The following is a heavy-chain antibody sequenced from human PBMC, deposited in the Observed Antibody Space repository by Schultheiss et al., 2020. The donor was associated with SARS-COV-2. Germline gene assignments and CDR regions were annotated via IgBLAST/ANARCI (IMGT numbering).Heavy chain of an antibody. CDR3: ARAPITSFGLVVYYYGRDV. D-gene: IGHD3-3*01. V-gene: IGHV3-30*11. CDR1: GFTFSSYA. J-gene: IGHJ6*02. CDR2: ISYDGSTK. Sequence: GGSLRLSCATSGFTFSSYAMHWVRQAPGKGLEWVAVISYDGSTKYYADSVKGRFTISRDNSKNTLYQQMNSLRAEDTAVYYCARAPITSFGLVVYYYGRDVGGQGTTVTVSS.